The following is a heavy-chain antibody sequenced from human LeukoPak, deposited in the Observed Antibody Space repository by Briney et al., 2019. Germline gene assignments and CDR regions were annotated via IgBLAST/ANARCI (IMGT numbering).Heavy chain of an antibody. V-gene: IGHV3-11*01. CDR2: ISSSGSTI. Sequence: GGSLGLSCAASGFTFSDYYMSWLRQAPGKGLEWVSYISSSGSTIYYADSVKGRFTISRDNAKNSLYLQMNSLRAEDTAVYYCARLGLAPTYFDYWGQGTLVTVSS. CDR1: GFTFSDYY. J-gene: IGHJ4*02. CDR3: ARLGLAPTYFDY. D-gene: IGHD6-19*01.